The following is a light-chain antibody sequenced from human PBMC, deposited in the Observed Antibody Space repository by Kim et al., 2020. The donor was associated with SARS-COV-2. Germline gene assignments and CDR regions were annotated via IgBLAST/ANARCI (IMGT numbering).Light chain of an antibody. V-gene: IGLV3-19*01. CDR2: GKN. J-gene: IGLJ2*01. CDR1: SLRSYY. Sequence: SYELTQDPAVSVALGQTVRITCPGDSLRSYYATWYQQKPGQAPILVIYGKNNRPSGIPDRFSGSSSGNTASLTITGTQAGDEADYYCNSRDSNDNVVFG. CDR3: NSRDSNDNVV.